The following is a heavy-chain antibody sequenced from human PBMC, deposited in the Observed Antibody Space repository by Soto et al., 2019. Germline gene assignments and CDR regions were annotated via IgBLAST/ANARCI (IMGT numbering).Heavy chain of an antibody. V-gene: IGHV1-46*01. CDR3: ARDSGDTTLRQWRRSFHY. Sequence: QVQLVQSGAEVKKPGASVKVSCKASGFTFTNYYIHWVRQAPGQGLEWMGLINPSGGGTFYAQKFQGRVTVTRDTSTGTVYMELSNLRSEDTAVYFCARDSGDTTLRQWRRSFHYWGQGTLVTVSS. D-gene: IGHD1-1*01. CDR1: GFTFTNYY. CDR2: INPSGGGT. J-gene: IGHJ4*02.